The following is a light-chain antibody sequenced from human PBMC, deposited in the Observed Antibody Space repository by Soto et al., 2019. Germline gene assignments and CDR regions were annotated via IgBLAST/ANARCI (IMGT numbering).Light chain of an antibody. CDR3: SSFTTSGARV. CDR1: NSDVGAYNS. J-gene: IGLJ2*01. V-gene: IGLV2-14*03. CDR2: DVS. Sequence: QSVLTHPASVSGSPGQSITISCTGTNSDVGAYNSVSWYQQHPGIAPQLMIYDVSYRPSGISSRFSASKSGNTASLTISGLQAADEADYYCSSFTTSGARVFGGGTQLTVL.